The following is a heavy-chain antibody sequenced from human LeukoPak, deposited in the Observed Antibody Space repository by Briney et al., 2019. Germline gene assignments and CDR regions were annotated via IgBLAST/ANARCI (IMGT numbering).Heavy chain of an antibody. Sequence: PGRSPRLSCAASGFTFDDYAMHWVRQAPGKGLEWVSGISWNSGSIGYADSVKGRFAISRDSAKNSLYLQLNSLRAEDTALYYCAKGKRDIAADLYYMDVWGKGTTVTVSS. D-gene: IGHD6-13*01. CDR3: AKGKRDIAADLYYMDV. V-gene: IGHV3-9*01. J-gene: IGHJ6*03. CDR2: ISWNSGSI. CDR1: GFTFDDYA.